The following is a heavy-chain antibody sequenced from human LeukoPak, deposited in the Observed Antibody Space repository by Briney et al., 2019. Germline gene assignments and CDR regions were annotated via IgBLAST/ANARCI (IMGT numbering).Heavy chain of an antibody. CDR3: ARQLGYCSSTSCYADKVDY. J-gene: IGHJ4*02. D-gene: IGHD2-2*01. Sequence: PSETLSLTCTVSGGSISSSSYYWGWIRQPPGKGLEWIGSIYYSGSTYYNPSLKSRVTISVDTSKNQFSLKLSSVTAADTAVYYCARQLGYCSSTSCYADKVDYWGQGTLVTVTS. CDR1: GGSISSSSYY. CDR2: IYYSGST. V-gene: IGHV4-39*01.